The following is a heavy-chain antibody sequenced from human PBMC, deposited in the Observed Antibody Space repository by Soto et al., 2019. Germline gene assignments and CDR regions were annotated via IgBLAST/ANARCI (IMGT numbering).Heavy chain of an antibody. CDR3: ASSTYYDTLTGSYYYYAMDV. CDR2: IYSEGTP. Sequence: GGSLRLSCAASGFTFSSYWMSWVRQAPGKGLEWVSVIYSEGTPYYADSVKGRFTISRENSNNTLYLHMNNLRAEDTAVYYCASSTYYDTLTGSYYYYAMDVWGQGTTVTVSS. CDR1: GFTFSSYW. D-gene: IGHD3-9*01. V-gene: IGHV3-53*01. J-gene: IGHJ6*02.